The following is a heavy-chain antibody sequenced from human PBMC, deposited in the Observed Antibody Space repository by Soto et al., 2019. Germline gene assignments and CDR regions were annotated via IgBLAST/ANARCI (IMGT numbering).Heavy chain of an antibody. Sequence: QVQLVQSGAEVKKPGSSVKVYCKASEGTFSSYAISWVRQAPGQGLEWMGGIIPISDTTNYAQKVQGRVTITADESTSTAYMDLSSLRSEDTAVYYCARSQGSSTSLEIYYYYFYGMAVWCQGTRVSVPS. V-gene: IGHV1-69*01. CDR2: IIPISDTT. CDR3: ARSQGSSTSLEIYYYYFYGMAV. D-gene: IGHD2-2*01. J-gene: IGHJ6*02. CDR1: EGTFSSYA.